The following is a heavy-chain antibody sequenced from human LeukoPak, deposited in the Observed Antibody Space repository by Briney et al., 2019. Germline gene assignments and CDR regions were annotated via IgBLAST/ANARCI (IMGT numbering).Heavy chain of an antibody. D-gene: IGHD3-16*02. CDR2: MNPSGGST. CDR1: GYTFTNYY. J-gene: IGHJ4*02. V-gene: IGHV1-46*01. CDR3: ARDRVYDYIWGSYRYKGGFFDH. Sequence: GASVKVPCKASGYTFTNYYMHWVRQAPGQGPEWMGIMNPSGGSTTYAQKFQGRVTMTRDTSTSTLYMELSSLRSEDTAVYYCARDRVYDYIWGSYRYKGGFFDHWGQGTLVTVSS.